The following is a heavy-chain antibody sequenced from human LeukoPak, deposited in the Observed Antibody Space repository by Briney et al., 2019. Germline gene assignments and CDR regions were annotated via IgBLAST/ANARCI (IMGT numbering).Heavy chain of an antibody. CDR1: GYTFTCYY. V-gene: IGHV1-2*02. CDR2: INPNSGGT. CDR3: ARVNSGYVGAFDY. D-gene: IGHD3-10*01. J-gene: IGHJ4*02. Sequence: ASVKVSCKASGYTFTCYYMHWVRQAPGQGLEWMGWINPNSGGTNYVQKFQGRVTMTRDTSISTAYMELSRLRSDDTAVYYCARVNSGYVGAFDYWGQGTLVTVSS.